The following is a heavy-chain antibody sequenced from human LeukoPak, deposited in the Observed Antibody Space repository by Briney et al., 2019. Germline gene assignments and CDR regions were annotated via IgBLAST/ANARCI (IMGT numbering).Heavy chain of an antibody. J-gene: IGHJ4*02. Sequence: SETLSLTCAVYGGSSSGYYWSWIRQPPGKGLEWIGEINHSGSTSYNPSLKSRVTISVDTSKNQFSLKLSSVTAADTAVYYCARVHDSSGYIFDYWGQGTLVTVSS. CDR3: ARVHDSSGYIFDY. CDR2: INHSGST. V-gene: IGHV4-34*01. D-gene: IGHD3-22*01. CDR1: GGSSSGYY.